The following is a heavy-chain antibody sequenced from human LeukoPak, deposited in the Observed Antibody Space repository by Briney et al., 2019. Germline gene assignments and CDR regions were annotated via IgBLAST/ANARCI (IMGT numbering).Heavy chain of an antibody. Sequence: PGGSLRLSCAASGFTFSSYAMSWVRQAPGKGLEWVSAISGGGGSTYYADSAKGRFTISRDNSKNTLYLQMNSLRAEDTAVYYCAKERLGCSGGSCSAPRPEELDYWGQGTLVTVSS. J-gene: IGHJ4*02. CDR2: ISGGGGST. CDR3: AKERLGCSGGSCSAPRPEELDY. D-gene: IGHD2-15*01. CDR1: GFTFSSYA. V-gene: IGHV3-23*01.